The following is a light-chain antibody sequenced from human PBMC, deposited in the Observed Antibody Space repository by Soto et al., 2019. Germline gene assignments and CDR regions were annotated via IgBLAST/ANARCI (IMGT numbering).Light chain of an antibody. Sequence: LTQSPDTLSLSPGVRATLTSRASQSVTNYIAWYQQRPGQDTRPLIYDAYNRATGVPARFSGSGSGTDFTLTITDLEPADCGLYYCQQRLDWWGRFGQVTKV. CDR3: QQRLDWWGR. J-gene: IGKJ1*01. CDR2: DAY. CDR1: QSVTNY. V-gene: IGKV3-11*01.